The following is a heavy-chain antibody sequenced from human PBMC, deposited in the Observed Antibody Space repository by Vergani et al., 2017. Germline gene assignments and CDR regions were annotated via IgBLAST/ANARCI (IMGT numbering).Heavy chain of an antibody. CDR3: ARAGGVYGDYGFDY. Sequence: QVQLVESGGGVVQPGRSLRLSCAASGFTFSSYGMHWVRQAPGKGLEWVAVIWYDGSNKYYADSVKGRFTISRDNSKNTLYLQMNSLRAEDTAVYYCARAGGVYGDYGFDYWGQGTLVTVS. CDR2: IWYDGSNK. J-gene: IGHJ4*02. D-gene: IGHD4-17*01. CDR1: GFTFSSYG. V-gene: IGHV3-33*01.